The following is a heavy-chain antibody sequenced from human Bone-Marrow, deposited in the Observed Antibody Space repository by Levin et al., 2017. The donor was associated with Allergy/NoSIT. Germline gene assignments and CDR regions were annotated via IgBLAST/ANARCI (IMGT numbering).Heavy chain of an antibody. CDR2: IRDNGRRT. D-gene: IGHD6-19*01. CDR3: VPGIAVTGSPTDS. Sequence: GESLKISCGASGFTFSNHDMSWVRQAPGKGLEWVSGIRDNGRRTFYADAVKGRFTISRDNSKNTVSLQMNSLRADDTGVYYCVPGIAVTGSPTDSWGQGTLVTVSS. J-gene: IGHJ4*02. V-gene: IGHV3-23*01. CDR1: GFTFSNHD.